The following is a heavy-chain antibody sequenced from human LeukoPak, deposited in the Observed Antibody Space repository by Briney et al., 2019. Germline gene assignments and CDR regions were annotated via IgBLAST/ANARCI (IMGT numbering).Heavy chain of an antibody. Sequence: HSGGSLRLSCAASGFTFSGSAMHWVRQASGKGLEWVGRIRSKANSYATAYAASVKGRFTISRDDSKNTAYLQMNSLKTEDTAVYYCTTLGYDDYYDSSGYSLFDYWGQGTLVTVSS. J-gene: IGHJ4*02. CDR1: GFTFSGSA. D-gene: IGHD3-22*01. CDR3: TTLGYDDYYDSSGYSLFDY. V-gene: IGHV3-73*01. CDR2: IRSKANSYAT.